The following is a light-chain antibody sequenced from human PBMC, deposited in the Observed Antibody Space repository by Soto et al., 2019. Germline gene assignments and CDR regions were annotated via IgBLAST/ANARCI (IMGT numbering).Light chain of an antibody. J-gene: IGKJ4*02. CDR2: DAS. CDR1: QSVGNY. CDR3: QQYHKLPPLT. V-gene: IGKV3-11*01. Sequence: ETMLTLSLGTLSLSPGERATLSCRASQSVGNYLAWYQQKPGQAPRLLIYDASNRATGIAPRFSGSGSGTEFSLLISSMQAEDFALYYCQQYHKLPPLTSGGGTKVDI.